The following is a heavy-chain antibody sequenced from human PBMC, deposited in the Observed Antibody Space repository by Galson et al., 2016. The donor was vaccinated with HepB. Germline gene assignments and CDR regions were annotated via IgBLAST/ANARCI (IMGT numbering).Heavy chain of an antibody. CDR1: GFPFSVYS. V-gene: IGHV3-30-3*01. CDR3: ARRVDRRRDFDY. CDR2: ISYDGGNK. J-gene: IGHJ4*02. Sequence: SLRLSCAASGFPFSVYSVHWVRQAPGKGLEWLAVISYDGGNKYYADSVKGRFTISKDNSKNMLYLHMNSLRTEDTALYFCARRVDRRRDFDYWGQGTLVTVSS.